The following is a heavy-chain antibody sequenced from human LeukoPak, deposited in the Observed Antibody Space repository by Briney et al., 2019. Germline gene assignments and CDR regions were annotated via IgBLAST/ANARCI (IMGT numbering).Heavy chain of an antibody. CDR3: ARASHSWQQLVHY. V-gene: IGHV1-2*02. CDR1: GGTFSSYT. CDR2: INPNSGGT. D-gene: IGHD6-13*01. Sequence: GTSVKVSCKASGGTFSSYTISWVRQAPGQGLEWMGWINPNSGGTNYAQKFQGRVTMTRDTSISTAYMELSRLRSDDTAVYYCARASHSWQQLVHYWGQGTLVTVSS. J-gene: IGHJ4*02.